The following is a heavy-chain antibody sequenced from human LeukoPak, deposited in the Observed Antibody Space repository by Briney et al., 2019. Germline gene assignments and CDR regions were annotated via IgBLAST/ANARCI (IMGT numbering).Heavy chain of an antibody. V-gene: IGHV4-59*01. D-gene: IGHD6-19*01. CDR3: ARESIAVAGQLDY. J-gene: IGHJ4*02. CDR2: IYYSGST. CDR1: GGSISSYY. Sequence: ASETLSLTCTVSGGSISSYYWSWIRQPPGKGLEWIGYIYYSGSTNYNPSLKSRVTISVDTSKNQFSLKLSSVTAADTAVYYCARESIAVAGQLDYWGQGTLVTVSS.